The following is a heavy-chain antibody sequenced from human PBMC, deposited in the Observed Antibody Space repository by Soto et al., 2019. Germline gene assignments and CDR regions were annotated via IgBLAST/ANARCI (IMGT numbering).Heavy chain of an antibody. D-gene: IGHD6-6*01. CDR1: GGSISCSSYY. Sequence: PSETLSLTCTVSGGSISCSSYYWGWIRQPPGKGLEWIGSIYYSGSTYYNPSLKSRVTISVDTSKNQFSLKLSSVTAADTAVYYCARHSPSIAARPGWFDPWGQGTLVTVSS. V-gene: IGHV4-39*01. CDR3: ARHSPSIAARPGWFDP. CDR2: IYYSGST. J-gene: IGHJ5*02.